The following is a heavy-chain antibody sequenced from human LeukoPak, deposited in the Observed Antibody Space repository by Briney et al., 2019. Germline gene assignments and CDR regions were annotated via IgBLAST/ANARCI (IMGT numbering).Heavy chain of an antibody. D-gene: IGHD3-22*01. CDR2: ISAYNGNT. J-gene: IGHJ3*02. V-gene: IGHV1-18*04. CDR3: ARDHVIVGDDAFDI. CDR1: GYTFTSYG. Sequence: VASVKVSCKASGYTFTSYGISWVRQAPGQGLEWMGWISAYNGNTNYAQKLQGRVTMTTDTSTSTAYMELRSLRSDDTAVYYCARDHVIVGDDAFDIWGQGTMVTVSS.